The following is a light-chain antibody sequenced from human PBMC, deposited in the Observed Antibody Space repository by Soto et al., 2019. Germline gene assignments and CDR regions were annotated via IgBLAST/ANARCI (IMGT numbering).Light chain of an antibody. Sequence: DIQMTQSPSTLSASVGDRVTITCRPSQSISSWLAWYQQKPGKAPKLLIYDASSLESGVPSRFSGSGSGTEFTLTISSLQPDDFATYYCQQYNSYSPTFGQGTKLEIK. V-gene: IGKV1-5*01. CDR3: QQYNSYSPT. CDR1: QSISSW. J-gene: IGKJ2*01. CDR2: DAS.